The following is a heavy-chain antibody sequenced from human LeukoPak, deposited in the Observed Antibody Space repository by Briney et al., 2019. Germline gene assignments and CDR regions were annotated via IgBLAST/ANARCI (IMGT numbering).Heavy chain of an antibody. V-gene: IGHV1-46*01. CDR2: INPSGGST. J-gene: IGHJ4*02. CDR3: GRDREIAAAAYIDY. D-gene: IGHD6-13*01. CDR1: RYTFTSYY. Sequence: ASVKVSCKASRYTFTSYYMHWVRQAPGQGLEWMGIINPSGGSTSYAQGFQGRVTMTRDMSTSTVYMELSSLRSEDTAVYYCGRDREIAAAAYIDYWGQGTLVTVSS.